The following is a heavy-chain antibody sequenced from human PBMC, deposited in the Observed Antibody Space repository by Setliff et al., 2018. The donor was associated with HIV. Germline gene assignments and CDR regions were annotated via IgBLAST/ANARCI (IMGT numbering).Heavy chain of an antibody. J-gene: IGHJ5*01. CDR2: INHSGST. Sequence: PSETLSLTCAVYGGSFSDYYWSWIRQPPGKGLEWIGEINHSGSTNYNPSLKRRVTISVDTSKNQFSLKLNSVTAADTAVYYCASVRLELRQYWFDSWGQGSPVTVSS. CDR3: ASVRLELRQYWFDS. V-gene: IGHV4-34*01. CDR1: GGSFSDYY. D-gene: IGHD1-7*01.